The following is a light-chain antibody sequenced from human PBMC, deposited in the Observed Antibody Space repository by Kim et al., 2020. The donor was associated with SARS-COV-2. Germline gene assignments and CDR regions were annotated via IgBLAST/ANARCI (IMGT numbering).Light chain of an antibody. J-gene: IGKJ4*01. V-gene: IGKV3-11*01. CDR3: QQRNSWPPAVT. Sequence: QGERATRSCRASQNIDTYLAWYQQRPGQAPRLLVYDASNRATGVPDRFSGSGSGTDFTLTISSLEPEDFSLYYCQQRNSWPPAVTFGGGTKVDIK. CDR2: DAS. CDR1: QNIDTY.